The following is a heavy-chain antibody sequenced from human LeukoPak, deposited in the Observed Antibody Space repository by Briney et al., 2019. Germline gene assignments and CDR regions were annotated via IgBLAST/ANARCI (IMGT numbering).Heavy chain of an antibody. CDR1: GFTFSSYA. CDR3: ARGGATVVTPFDY. V-gene: IGHV3-64*02. Sequence: PGGSLRLSCAASGFTFSSYAMHWVRQAPGKGLEYVSAISSNGGSTYYADSVKGRFTISRDNSKNTLYLQMGSLRAEDMAVYYCARGGATVVTPFDYWGQGTLVTVSS. CDR2: ISSNGGST. J-gene: IGHJ4*02. D-gene: IGHD4-23*01.